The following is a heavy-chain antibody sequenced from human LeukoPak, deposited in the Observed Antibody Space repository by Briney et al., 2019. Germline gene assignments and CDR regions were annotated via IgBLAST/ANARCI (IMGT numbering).Heavy chain of an antibody. D-gene: IGHD4-17*01. CDR1: GGSISSYY. V-gene: IGHV4-59*01. CDR3: ARGDYGEVWFDP. J-gene: IGHJ5*02. CDR2: IYYSGST. Sequence: SETLSRTCTVSGGSISSYYWSWIRQPPRKGLEWIGYIYYSGSTNYNPSLKSRVTISVDTSKNQFSLKLSSVTAADTAVYYCARGDYGEVWFDPWGQGTLVTVSS.